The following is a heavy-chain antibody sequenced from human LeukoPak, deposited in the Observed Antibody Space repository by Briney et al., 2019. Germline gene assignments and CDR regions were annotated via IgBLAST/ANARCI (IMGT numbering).Heavy chain of an antibody. J-gene: IGHJ4*02. CDR3: AKDVETGGIRGYFDY. CDR1: GLTFTNYA. CDR2: ISGSGGAT. Sequence: GGSLSLSCTASGLTFTNYAMTWVRHTPGKGLEYVSDISGSGGATYYADSVKGRFTISRDNSKNTLYLQMNSLRAEDTAVYYCAKDVETGGIRGYFDYWGQGALVTVSS. D-gene: IGHD3-16*02. V-gene: IGHV3-23*01.